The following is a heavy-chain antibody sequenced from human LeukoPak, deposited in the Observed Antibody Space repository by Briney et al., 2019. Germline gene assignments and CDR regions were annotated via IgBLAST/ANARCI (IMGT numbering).Heavy chain of an antibody. D-gene: IGHD1-26*01. V-gene: IGHV5-51*01. Sequence: GGPLQISCQGSGSHFTTNWSGRGRRLPGKGREGRGIIYRGECDTRYNPSFQGQVTISADESINTAYLQWNSLKASDTALYYCARRGSYYLPFDSWGQGTLVTVSS. CDR3: ARRGSYYLPFDS. CDR2: IYRGECDT. J-gene: IGHJ4*02. CDR1: GSHFTTNW.